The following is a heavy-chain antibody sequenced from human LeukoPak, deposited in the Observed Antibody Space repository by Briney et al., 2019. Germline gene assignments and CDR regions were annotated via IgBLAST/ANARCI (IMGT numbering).Heavy chain of an antibody. J-gene: IGHJ4*02. Sequence: GGSLRLSCAASGFTFRSFAMHWVRQAPGKGLEYVSGITGDGGRTFYGYSVKGRFTISRDNSKNRLYLQMGSLRAEDMAVYYCAREGGYNNGYSFDYWGQGTLVTVSS. CDR1: GFTFRSFA. CDR3: AREGGYNNGYSFDY. V-gene: IGHV3-64*01. CDR2: ITGDGGRT. D-gene: IGHD5-18*01.